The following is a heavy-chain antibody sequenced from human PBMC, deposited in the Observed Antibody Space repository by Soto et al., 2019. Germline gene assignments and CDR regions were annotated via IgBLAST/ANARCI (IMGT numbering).Heavy chain of an antibody. J-gene: IGHJ3*02. D-gene: IGHD6-13*01. Sequence: EVHLEESGGDLVQPGGSLRLYCAASGFTLSAYWMTWVRQAPGKGLEWVANINRDGSKKSYLYSVRGRFTISRDNVGNSLYLQMDSLRADDTALYYCARDVSPGSSSLYLDAFDIWGQGTMVTVSS. V-gene: IGHV3-7*05. CDR3: ARDVSPGSSSLYLDAFDI. CDR2: INRDGSKK. CDR1: GFTLSAYW.